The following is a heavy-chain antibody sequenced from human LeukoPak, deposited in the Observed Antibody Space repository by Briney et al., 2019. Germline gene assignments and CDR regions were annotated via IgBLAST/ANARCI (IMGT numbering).Heavy chain of an antibody. V-gene: IGHV3-9*01. CDR2: ISWNSGSI. CDR1: GFTFDDYA. J-gene: IGHJ4*02. CDR3: AKVADSSGWYYFDY. D-gene: IGHD6-19*01. Sequence: PGGSLGLSCAASGFTFDDYAMHWVRQAPGKGLEWVSGISWNSGSIGYADSVKGRFTISRDNAKDSLYLQMNSLRAEDTALYYCAKVADSSGWYYFDYWGQGTLVTVSS.